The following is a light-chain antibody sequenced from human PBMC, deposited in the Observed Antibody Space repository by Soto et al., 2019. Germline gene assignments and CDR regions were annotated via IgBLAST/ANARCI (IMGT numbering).Light chain of an antibody. Sequence: QSVLTQPPSVSGAPGQRVTVSCPGGSSNIVAGYDVHWYQQLPGTAPKLLIYDNTNRPSGVPDRFSGSKSGTSASLAITGLQAEDEADYYCQSYDSSLSAVVFGGGTKLTVL. CDR2: DNT. CDR3: QSYDSSLSAVV. CDR1: SSNIVAGYD. V-gene: IGLV1-40*01. J-gene: IGLJ2*01.